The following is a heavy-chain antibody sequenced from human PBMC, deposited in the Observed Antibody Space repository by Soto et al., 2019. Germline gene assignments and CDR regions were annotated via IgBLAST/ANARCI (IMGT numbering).Heavy chain of an antibody. CDR2: IIPIFGTA. CDR3: AAELYERGDCCHFDY. CDR1: GGTFSSYA. Sequence: ASVKVSCKASGGTFSSYAISWVRQAPGQGLEWMGGIIPIFGTANYAQKFQGRVTITADISTSTVYMELSSLNSEDTAVYYCAAELYERGDCCHFDYWGQGTLVTVSS. V-gene: IGHV1-69*06. J-gene: IGHJ4*02. D-gene: IGHD2-21*02.